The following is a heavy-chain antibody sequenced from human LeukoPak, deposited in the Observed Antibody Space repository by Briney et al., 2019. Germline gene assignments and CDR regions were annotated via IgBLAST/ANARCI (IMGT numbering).Heavy chain of an antibody. V-gene: IGHV3-21*01. Sequence: PGGSLRLSCAASGFTFSSYAMHWVRQAPGKGLEWVSSISSSSSYIYYADSVKGRFTISRDNAKNSLYLQMNSLRAEDTAVYYCARESVAGNRDFDYWGQGTLVTVSS. CDR2: ISSSSSYI. CDR3: ARESVAGNRDFDY. CDR1: GFTFSSYA. J-gene: IGHJ4*02. D-gene: IGHD6-19*01.